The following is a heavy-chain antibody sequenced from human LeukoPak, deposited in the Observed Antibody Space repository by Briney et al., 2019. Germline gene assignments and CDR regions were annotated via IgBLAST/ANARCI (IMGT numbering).Heavy chain of an antibody. CDR1: GFTFSSYA. V-gene: IGHV3-23*01. D-gene: IGHD3-3*01. Sequence: GGSLRLSCAASGFTFSSYAMSWVRQAPGKGLEWVSAISGSGGSTYYADSVKGRFTISRDNSKNTLYLQMNSLRAEDTAVYYCAKSPFTIFGVVIMAGAFDIWGQGTMVTVSS. CDR3: AKSPFTIFGVVIMAGAFDI. J-gene: IGHJ3*02. CDR2: ISGSGGST.